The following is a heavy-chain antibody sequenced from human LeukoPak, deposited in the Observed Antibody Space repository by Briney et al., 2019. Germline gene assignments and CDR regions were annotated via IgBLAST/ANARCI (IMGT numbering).Heavy chain of an antibody. Sequence: GGSLRLSCAASGFTFNLNRIHWVRQVPGKGLEWISWIETDGSTSGYLRSVQGRFTVSRDNAKSTVHLQMNSLRAEDTATYYCARDQVGTMPLDYWGQGTLVTVSS. CDR3: ARDQVGTMPLDY. CDR1: GFTFNLNR. D-gene: IGHD1-26*01. CDR2: IETDGSTS. V-gene: IGHV3-74*01. J-gene: IGHJ4*02.